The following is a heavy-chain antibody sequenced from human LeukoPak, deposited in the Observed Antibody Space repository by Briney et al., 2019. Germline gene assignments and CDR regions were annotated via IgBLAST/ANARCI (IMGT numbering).Heavy chain of an antibody. J-gene: IGHJ4*02. V-gene: IGHV1-69*04. CDR2: IIPILGIA. Sequence: SVKVSCKASGGTFSSYTISWVRQAPGQGLEWMGRIIPILGIANYAQKLQGRVTITADKSTSTAYMELSSLRSEDTAVYYCARDLGVGATYFDYWGQGTLVTVSS. CDR3: ARDLGVGATYFDY. CDR1: GGTFSSYT. D-gene: IGHD1-26*01.